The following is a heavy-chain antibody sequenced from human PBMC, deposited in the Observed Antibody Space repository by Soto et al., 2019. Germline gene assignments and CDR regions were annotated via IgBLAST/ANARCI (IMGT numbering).Heavy chain of an antibody. CDR2: IWYDGSNK. J-gene: IGHJ6*02. Sequence: PGGSLRLSCAASGFTFSSYGMHWVRQAPGKGLEWVAVIWYDGSNKYYADSVKGRFTISRDNSKNTLYLQMNSLRAEDTAVYYCARVSGLDYGYYYYYGMDVWGQGTTVTVSS. CDR3: ARVSGLDYGYYYYYGMDV. D-gene: IGHD3-10*01. CDR1: GFTFSSYG. V-gene: IGHV3-33*01.